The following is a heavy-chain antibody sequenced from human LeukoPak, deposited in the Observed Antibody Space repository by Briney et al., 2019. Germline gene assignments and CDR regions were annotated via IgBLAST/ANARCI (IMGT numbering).Heavy chain of an antibody. CDR3: ARQTRGYSYRFDP. V-gene: IGHV4-39*01. Sequence: SETLSLTCTVSGGSISSSSYYWGCIRQPPGKGLEWIGSIYYSGSTYYNPSLKSRVTISVDTSKNQFSLKLSSVTAADTAVYYCARQTRGYSYRFDPWGQGTLVTVSS. CDR1: GGSISSSSYY. CDR2: IYYSGST. J-gene: IGHJ5*02. D-gene: IGHD5-18*01.